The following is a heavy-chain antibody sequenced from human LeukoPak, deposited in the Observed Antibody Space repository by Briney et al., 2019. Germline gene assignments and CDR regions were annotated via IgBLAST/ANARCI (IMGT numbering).Heavy chain of an antibody. CDR3: AIDRSSSAWWSFDY. Sequence: GGSLRLSCAASGFTFGDYAMSWVRQAPGKGLEWVSAISGSGGSTYYADSVKGRFTISRDNSKNTLYLQMNSLRAEDTAVYYCAIDRSSSAWWSFDYWGQGTLVTVSS. D-gene: IGHD6-19*01. V-gene: IGHV3-23*01. CDR1: GFTFGDYA. CDR2: ISGSGGST. J-gene: IGHJ4*02.